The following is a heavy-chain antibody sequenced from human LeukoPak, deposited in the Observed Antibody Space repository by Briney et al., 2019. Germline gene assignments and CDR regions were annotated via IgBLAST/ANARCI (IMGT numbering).Heavy chain of an antibody. J-gene: IGHJ4*02. CDR1: GFTFSSYG. CDR3: AKNIGWELLTNFGY. CDR2: ISGSGGST. D-gene: IGHD1-26*01. Sequence: GGSLRLSCAASGFTFSSYGMSWVRQAPGKGLEWVSVISGSGGSTYYADSVKGRFTISRDNSKNTLYLQMNSLRAEDTAVYYCAKNIGWELLTNFGYWGQGTLVTVSS. V-gene: IGHV3-23*01.